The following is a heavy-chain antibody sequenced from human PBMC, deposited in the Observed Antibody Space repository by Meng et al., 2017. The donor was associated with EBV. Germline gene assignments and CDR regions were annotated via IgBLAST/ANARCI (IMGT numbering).Heavy chain of an antibody. CDR3: AKSSSSTPGVVDS. CDR1: GASVSGGTFP. V-gene: IGHV4-61*01. J-gene: IGHJ4*02. D-gene: IGHD2-2*01. Sequence: QVQQPESGPGLVKPSEPLSLPCPVSGASVSGGTFPWSWIRQPPGKELQWIGYIYDGGTTIYNPSLKSRVTIFLDTSRNQFSLGLRSVTTADTAVYYCAKSSSSTPGVVDSWGQGTLVTVPS. CDR2: IYDGGTT.